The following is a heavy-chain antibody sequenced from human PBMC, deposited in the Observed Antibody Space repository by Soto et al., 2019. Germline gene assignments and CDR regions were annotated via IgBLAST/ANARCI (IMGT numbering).Heavy chain of an antibody. CDR2: IYYSGST. CDR1: GGSSSSYY. J-gene: IGHJ6*04. CDR3: ATHENWSGFMDV. Sequence: PLETLSLTCTVSGGSSSSYYWSWIRQPPGKGLEWIGYIYYSGSTNYNPSLKSRVTISVDTSKNQFSLKLSSVTAADTAVYYCATHENWSGFMDVWGKGTTVTVSS. V-gene: IGHV4-59*08. D-gene: IGHD1-1*01.